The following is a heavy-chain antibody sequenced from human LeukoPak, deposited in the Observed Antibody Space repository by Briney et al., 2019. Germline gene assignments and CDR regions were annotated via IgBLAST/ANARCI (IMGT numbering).Heavy chain of an antibody. CDR3: AKDLNGNHDFWSGYLGNYYYGMDV. Sequence: PGGSLRLSCAASGFTFSSYGMHWVRQAPGKGLEWVAVISYDGSNKYYADSVKGRFTISRDNSKNTLYLQMNSLRAEDTAVYYCAKDLNGNHDFWSGYLGNYYYGMDVWGQGTTVTVSS. D-gene: IGHD3-3*01. J-gene: IGHJ6*02. CDR2: ISYDGSNK. V-gene: IGHV3-30*18. CDR1: GFTFSSYG.